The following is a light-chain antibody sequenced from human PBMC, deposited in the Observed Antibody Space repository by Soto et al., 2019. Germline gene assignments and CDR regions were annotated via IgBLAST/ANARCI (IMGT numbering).Light chain of an antibody. V-gene: IGKV1-6*01. J-gene: IGKJ4*01. CDR1: QGIRDD. CDR3: QQDYSYPLT. Sequence: AIQMTQSPPSLSASVGDRVTITCRASQGIRDDLGWYQQKPGKAPKLLIYASSILQSGVPSRFSGSGSGTDFTLTISSLQPEDFATYYCQQDYSYPLTFGGGTKVEV. CDR2: ASS.